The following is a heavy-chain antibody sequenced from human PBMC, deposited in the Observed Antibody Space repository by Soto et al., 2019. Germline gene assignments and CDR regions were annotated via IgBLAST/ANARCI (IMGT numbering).Heavy chain of an antibody. D-gene: IGHD1-26*01. CDR2: IDVGSANA. CDR3: GANVGGYIYCLASH. Sequence: QMQLVQSGPEVKKPGTSVKVSCKTSGFTFSSSAVHWVRQARGHRLQWIGWIDVGSANANYAQMPQERGTISRDMSKSTAYIELSSLRPEEPAVDYWGANVGGYIYCLASHWGPGTRVTVSS. J-gene: IGHJ4*01. V-gene: IGHV1-58*01. CDR1: GFTFSSSA.